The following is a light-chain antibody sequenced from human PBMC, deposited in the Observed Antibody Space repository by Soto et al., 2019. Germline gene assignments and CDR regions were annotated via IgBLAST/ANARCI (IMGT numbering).Light chain of an antibody. CDR3: QQYDNLPPVFT. Sequence: DIQMTQSPSSLSASVGDRVTITCQASQDISTSLNWYQHKPGKAPKLLIYDASNLESGVPSRFSGSGSGTGFTFTISSLQPEDIGTYYCQQYDNLPPVFTFGPGTRVDIK. V-gene: IGKV1-33*01. J-gene: IGKJ3*01. CDR2: DAS. CDR1: QDISTS.